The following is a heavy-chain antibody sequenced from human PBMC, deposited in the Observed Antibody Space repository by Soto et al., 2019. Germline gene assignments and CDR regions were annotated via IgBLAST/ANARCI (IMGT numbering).Heavy chain of an antibody. CDR1: GYTFTSYG. D-gene: IGHD6-13*01. CDR3: ARDLKAAAGPTHSLNY. V-gene: IGHV1-18*01. J-gene: IGHJ4*02. Sequence: ASVKVSCKASGYTFTSYGISWVRQAPGQGLEWMGWISAYNGNTNYAQKLQGRVTMTTDTSTSTAYMELRSLRSDDTAVYYCARDLKAAAGPTHSLNYWGQGTLVTAPQ. CDR2: ISAYNGNT.